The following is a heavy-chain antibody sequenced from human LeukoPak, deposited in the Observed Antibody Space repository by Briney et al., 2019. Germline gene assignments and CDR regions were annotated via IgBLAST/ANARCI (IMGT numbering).Heavy chain of an antibody. D-gene: IGHD6-19*01. Sequence: KPSETLSLTCAVYGGSFSGYYWSWIRQPPGKGLEWIGEINHSGSTNYNPSLKSRVTISVDTSKNQFSLKLSSVTAAHTAVYYCARGLSSGWYTVPWGQGTLVTVSS. CDR1: GGSFSGYY. J-gene: IGHJ5*02. CDR3: ARGLSSGWYTVP. CDR2: INHSGST. V-gene: IGHV4-34*01.